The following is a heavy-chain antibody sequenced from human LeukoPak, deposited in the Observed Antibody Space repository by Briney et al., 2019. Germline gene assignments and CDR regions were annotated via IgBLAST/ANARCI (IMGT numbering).Heavy chain of an antibody. J-gene: IGHJ4*02. CDR1: GGTIRSYY. V-gene: IGHV4-59*12. Sequence: SETLSLTCTVPGGTIRSYYWSWIRQPPGKGLEWIGYIYYSGSTNYNPSLKSRVTISLDTSKNQFSLKLSSVTAADTAVYYCARDRGSGSTINWGQGTLVTVSS. CDR2: IYYSGST. CDR3: ARDRGSGSTIN. D-gene: IGHD3-9*01.